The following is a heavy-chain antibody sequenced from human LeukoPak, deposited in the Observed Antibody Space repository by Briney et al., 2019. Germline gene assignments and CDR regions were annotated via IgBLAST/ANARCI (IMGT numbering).Heavy chain of an antibody. Sequence: GGSLRLSCVASGFTFSSYAMSWVRQAPGKGLEWVSTISGSGGSTYYADSVKGRFTISRDNSKNTLYLQMNSLRAEDTAVYYCARGRYCSSTSCLIYYYYGMDVWGQGTTVTVSS. V-gene: IGHV3-23*01. CDR1: GFTFSSYA. CDR3: ARGRYCSSTSCLIYYYYGMDV. J-gene: IGHJ6*02. D-gene: IGHD2-2*01. CDR2: ISGSGGST.